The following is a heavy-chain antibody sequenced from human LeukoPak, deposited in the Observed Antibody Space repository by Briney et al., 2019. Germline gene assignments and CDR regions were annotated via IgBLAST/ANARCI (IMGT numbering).Heavy chain of an antibody. V-gene: IGHV1-46*01. CDR2: MNPDGGSA. J-gene: IGHJ4*02. CDR1: GYTFTIYY. CDR3: ARGYDILTGYFLY. D-gene: IGHD3-9*01. Sequence: GASVKVSCKTSGYTFTIYYMHWVRQAPGQGLEWMGIMNPDGGSATYAQKFQGRFTMTRDMSTSTVYMELSSLRSEDTAVYYCARGYDILTGYFLYWGQGTLVTVSS.